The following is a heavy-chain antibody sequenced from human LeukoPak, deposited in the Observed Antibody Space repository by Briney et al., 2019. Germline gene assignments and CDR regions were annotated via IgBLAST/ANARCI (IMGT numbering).Heavy chain of an antibody. V-gene: IGHV3-23*01. CDR1: GFTFDDYG. D-gene: IGHD3-3*01. CDR3: ARGGDFWSGYSRGYYMDV. CDR2: ISGSGGGT. J-gene: IGHJ6*03. Sequence: PGGSLRLSCAASGFTFDDYGMSWVRQAPGKGLEWVSVISGSGGGTYYADSVKGRFTISRDNSKNTLYLQMNSLRAEDTAVYYCARGGDFWSGYSRGYYMDVWGKGTTVTVSS.